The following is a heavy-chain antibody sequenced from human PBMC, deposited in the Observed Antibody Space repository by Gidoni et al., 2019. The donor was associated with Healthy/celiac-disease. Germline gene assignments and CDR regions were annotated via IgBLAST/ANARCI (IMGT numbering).Heavy chain of an antibody. CDR3: GGPDDAFDI. V-gene: IGHV4-39*01. Sequence: GSTYYNPSLKSRVTISVDTSKNQFSLKLSSVTAANTAVYYCGGPDDAFDIWGQGTMVTVSS. J-gene: IGHJ3*02. CDR2: GST.